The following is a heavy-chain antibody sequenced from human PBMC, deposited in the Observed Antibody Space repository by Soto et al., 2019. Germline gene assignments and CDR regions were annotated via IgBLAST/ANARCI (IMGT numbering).Heavy chain of an antibody. CDR1: GFTFSNFG. CDR2: IWHDGSKH. CDR3: ARGGLDASDCGGDCYTIHY. V-gene: IGHV3-33*01. J-gene: IGHJ4*02. D-gene: IGHD2-21*02. Sequence: QVQLVESGGGVVQPERSLRLSCAASGFTFSNFGMHWVRQAPGKGLEWVSIIWHDGSKHHYANSVKGRFTSSRDYSKNTLYMQFTIHREEDTALYYCARGGLDASDCGGDCYTIHYWGQGTLVPVSS.